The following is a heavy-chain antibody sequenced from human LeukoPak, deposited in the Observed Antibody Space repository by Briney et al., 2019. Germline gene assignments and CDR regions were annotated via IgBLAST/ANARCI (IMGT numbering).Heavy chain of an antibody. Sequence: SGGSLRLSCAASGFTFSSYAMHWVRQAPGKGLEWVAVISYDGSNKYYADSVKGRFTISRDNSKNTLYLQMNSLRAEDTAMYYCAKATVTLNFLYYYGMDVWGQGTTVTVSS. CDR2: ISYDGSNK. CDR1: GFTFSSYA. CDR3: AKATVTLNFLYYYGMDV. J-gene: IGHJ6*02. V-gene: IGHV3-30-3*01. D-gene: IGHD4-17*01.